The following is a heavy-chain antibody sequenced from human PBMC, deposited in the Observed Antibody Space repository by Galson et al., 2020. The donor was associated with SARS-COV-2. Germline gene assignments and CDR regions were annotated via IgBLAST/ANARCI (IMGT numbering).Heavy chain of an antibody. J-gene: IGHJ2*01. CDR2: IWYDGSNK. CDR3: ARAVLGDWYFDL. CDR1: GFTFSSYG. Sequence: TGGSLRLSCAASGFTFSSYGMHWVRQAPGKGLEWVAVIWYDGSNKYYADSVKGRFTISRDNSKNTLYLQMNSLRAEDTAVYYCARAVLGDWYFDLWGRGTLVTVSS. V-gene: IGHV3-33*01.